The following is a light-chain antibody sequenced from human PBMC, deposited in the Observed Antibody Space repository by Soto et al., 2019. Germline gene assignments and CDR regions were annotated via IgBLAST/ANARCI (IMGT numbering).Light chain of an antibody. J-gene: IGKJ1*01. CDR3: QQYGSSRT. CDR2: GAS. CDR1: QSVSSSY. Sequence: EIVLTQSPGTLSLSPGERATLSCRASQSVSSSYLAWYQQKPGQAPRLLIYGASSRATGIPDRFSGRGSGTDFTLTISRLEPEDFAVYYCQQYGSSRTFGQGTKVEIQ. V-gene: IGKV3-20*01.